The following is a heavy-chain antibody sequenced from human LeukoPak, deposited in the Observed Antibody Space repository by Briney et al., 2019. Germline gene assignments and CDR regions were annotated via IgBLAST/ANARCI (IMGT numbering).Heavy chain of an antibody. Sequence: TGGSLRLSCAASVFNFTSFAMTWVRQAPGKGLEWVSSISGSGGGTFYADSVKGRFTISRDNSKNTLYLQMNSLRVDDTAVYYCAKGSSSGWSKFDYWGQGTLVTVSS. J-gene: IGHJ4*02. D-gene: IGHD6-19*01. V-gene: IGHV3-23*01. CDR3: AKGSSSGWSKFDY. CDR1: VFNFTSFA. CDR2: ISGSGGGT.